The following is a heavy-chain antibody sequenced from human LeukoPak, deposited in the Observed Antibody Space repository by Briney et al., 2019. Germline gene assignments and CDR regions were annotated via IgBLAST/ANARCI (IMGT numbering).Heavy chain of an antibody. J-gene: IGHJ4*02. CDR1: GDSVSSNSAA. CDR2: TYYRSKWYN. V-gene: IGHV6-1*01. Sequence: SQTLSLTCAISGDSVSSNSAAWNWIRQSPSRGLEWLGRTYYRSKWYNDYAVSVKSRITINPDTSKNQFSLQLNSVTPEDTAVYYCAREVGGYDSSGFYRPFDYWGQGTLVTVSS. CDR3: AREVGGYDSSGFYRPFDY. D-gene: IGHD3-22*01.